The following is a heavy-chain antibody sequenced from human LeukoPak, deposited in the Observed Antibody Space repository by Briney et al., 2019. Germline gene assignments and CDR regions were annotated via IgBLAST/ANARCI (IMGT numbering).Heavy chain of an antibody. CDR2: IYYSGST. Sequence: PSQTLSLTCTVSGGSISSGDYYWSWIRQPPGKGLEWIGYIYYSGSTYYSPSLKSRVTISVDTSKNQFSLKLSSVTAADTAVYYCASQLRGDGKAYWGQGTLVTVSS. CDR3: ASQLRGDGKAY. V-gene: IGHV4-30-4*01. D-gene: IGHD3-16*01. J-gene: IGHJ4*02. CDR1: GGSISSGDYY.